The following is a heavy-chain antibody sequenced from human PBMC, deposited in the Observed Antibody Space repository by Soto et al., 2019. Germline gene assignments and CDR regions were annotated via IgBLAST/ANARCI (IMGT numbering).Heavy chain of an antibody. Sequence: ASVKVSCKTSGGSFSNYAFSWVRQAPGQGLEWMGAIIPMFGTPNYAQMFQGRVTITADESTSTAYMELSSLRSDDTAVYYCARDLLFRGAAARIPRFDPWGQGTLVTVSS. V-gene: IGHV1-69*13. CDR2: IIPMFGTP. CDR3: ARDLLFRGAAARIPRFDP. CDR1: GGSFSNYA. J-gene: IGHJ5*02. D-gene: IGHD6-13*01.